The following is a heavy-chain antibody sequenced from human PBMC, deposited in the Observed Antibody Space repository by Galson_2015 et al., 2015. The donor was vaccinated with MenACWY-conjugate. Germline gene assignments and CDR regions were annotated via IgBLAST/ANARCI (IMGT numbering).Heavy chain of an antibody. CDR2: INSDGSTT. J-gene: IGHJ4*02. CDR1: GFTFSSYW. D-gene: IGHD3-22*01. Sequence: SLRLSCAASGFTFSSYWMHWVRHAPGKGLVWVSRINSDGSTTRYADYVKGRFTISRDNAKNTLYLKMKSLRAEDTAVYFCARDFKDSSNYYNRVDAGSGGQATLCTVSS. V-gene: IGHV3-74*01. CDR3: ARDFKDSSNYYNRVDAGS.